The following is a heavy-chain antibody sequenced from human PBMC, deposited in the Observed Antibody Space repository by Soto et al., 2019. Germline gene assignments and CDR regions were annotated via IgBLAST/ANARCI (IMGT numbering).Heavy chain of an antibody. CDR2: MNPSTGST. Sequence: QVQLVQSGAEVKKPGASVKVSCKASGYTFTSYDIKWVRQATGQGLEWMGWMNPSTGSTGFAQKCQGRVTMISNTSISTAYLELRSLTSEDTAVYYCARGILVAGTVDYWGQGTLVTVSS. CDR1: GYTFTSYD. D-gene: IGHD6-19*01. V-gene: IGHV1-8*01. J-gene: IGHJ4*02. CDR3: ARGILVAGTVDY.